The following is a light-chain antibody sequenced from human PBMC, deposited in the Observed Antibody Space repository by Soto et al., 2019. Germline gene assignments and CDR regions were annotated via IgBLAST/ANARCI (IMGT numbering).Light chain of an antibody. V-gene: IGKV3-15*01. J-gene: IGKJ2*01. Sequence: ETVMTQSPATLSVSPGERATLSCRASQTVNTFLAWYQQKPGQAPRLLIYGASTRATGIPARFSGTGSGTEFTLTISSLQSEDFAIYSCQQYNNWPPYTFGQGTKVDSK. CDR2: GAS. CDR3: QQYNNWPPYT. CDR1: QTVNTF.